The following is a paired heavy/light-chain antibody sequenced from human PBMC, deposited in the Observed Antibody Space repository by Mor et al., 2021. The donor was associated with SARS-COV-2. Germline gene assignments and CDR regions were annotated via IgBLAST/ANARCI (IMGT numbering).Light chain of an antibody. J-gene: IGKJ3*01. CDR1: QGISSW. CDR3: QQANSFPPL. V-gene: IGKV1-12*01. CDR2: AAS. Sequence: DIQMTQSPSSVSASVGDRVTITCRASQGISSWLAWYQQKPGKAPKLLIYAASSLQSGVPSRFSGSGSGTDFTLTISSLQPEDFATYYCQQANSFPPLFGPGTKVDIK.
Heavy chain of an antibody. CDR1: GFTFSDYY. V-gene: IGHV3-11*01. CDR2: ISSSGSTI. D-gene: IGHD1-26*01. CDR3: ARGRELLDFDY. Sequence: QVQLVESGGGLVKPGGSLRLSCAASGFTFSDYYMSWIRQAPGKGLEWVSYISSSGSTIYYADSVKGRFTISRDNAKNSLYLQMNSLRAEDTAVYYCARGRELLDFDYWGQGTLVTVSS. J-gene: IGHJ4*02.